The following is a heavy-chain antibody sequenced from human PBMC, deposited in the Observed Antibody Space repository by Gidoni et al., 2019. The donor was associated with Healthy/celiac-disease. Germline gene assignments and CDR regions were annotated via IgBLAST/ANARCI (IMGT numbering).Heavy chain of an antibody. CDR3: ARDWATYTGPLVFDY. CDR1: GFTFDDYG. Sequence: EVQLVESGGGVVRPGGSLRLSCAASGFTFDDYGMSWVRQAPGKGLEWGSGINWNGGSTGYADSVKGRFTISRDNAKNSLYLQMNSLRAEDTALYYCARDWATYTGPLVFDYWGQGTLVTVSS. V-gene: IGHV3-20*04. D-gene: IGHD5-12*01. J-gene: IGHJ4*02. CDR2: INWNGGST.